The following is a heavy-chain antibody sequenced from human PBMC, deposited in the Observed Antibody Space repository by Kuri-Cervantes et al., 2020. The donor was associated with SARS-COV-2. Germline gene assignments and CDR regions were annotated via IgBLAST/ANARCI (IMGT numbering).Heavy chain of an antibody. D-gene: IGHD4-11*01. CDR3: AREGHDYSNLRTPYYYYYYMDV. CDR2: ISSSSSYI. J-gene: IGHJ6*03. CDR1: GFTFSSYG. V-gene: IGHV3-21*01. Sequence: GGSLRLSCAASGFTFSSYGMHWVRQAPGKGLEWVSSISSSSSYIYYADSVKGRFTISRDNAKNSLYLQMNSLRAEDTAVYYCAREGHDYSNLRTPYYYYYYMDVWGKGTTVTVSS.